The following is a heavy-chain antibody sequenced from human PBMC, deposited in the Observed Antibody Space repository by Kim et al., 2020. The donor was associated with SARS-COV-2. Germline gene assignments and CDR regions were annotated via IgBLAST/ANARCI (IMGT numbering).Heavy chain of an antibody. J-gene: IGHJ4*02. CDR3: ARGQEMLDF. CDR2: GRT. Sequence: GRTNYHPPHKPRVTKSTDTSKTQFSLKVTSVSAADTAVYYCARGQEMLDFWGQGTLVTVSS. V-gene: IGHV4-59*09.